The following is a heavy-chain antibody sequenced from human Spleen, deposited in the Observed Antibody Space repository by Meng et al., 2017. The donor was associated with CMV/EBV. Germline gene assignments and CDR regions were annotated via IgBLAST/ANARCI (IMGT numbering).Heavy chain of an antibody. V-gene: IGHV1-18*01. CDR3: ARPKYCSSTSCHYFDY. CDR1: GYTFTSYG. D-gene: IGHD2-2*01. Sequence: SGYTFTSYGSSWVRQAPGQGLEWMGWISAYNGNTNYAQKLQGRVTMTTDTSTSTAYMELRSLRSDDTAVYYCARPKYCSSTSCHYFDYWGQGTLVTVSS. CDR2: ISAYNGNT. J-gene: IGHJ4*02.